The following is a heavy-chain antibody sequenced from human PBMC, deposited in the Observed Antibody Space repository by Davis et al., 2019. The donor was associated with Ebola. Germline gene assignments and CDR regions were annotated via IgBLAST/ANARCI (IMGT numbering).Heavy chain of an antibody. CDR2: ISSSSSTI. CDR3: ARDSLWFGELLWSHFDY. Sequence: GESLKISCAASGFTFSSYSMNWVRQAPGKGLEWVSYISSSSSTIYYADSVKGRFTISRDNSKNTLYLQMNSLRAEDTAVYYCARDSLWFGELLWSHFDYWGQGTLVTVSS. CDR1: GFTFSSYS. V-gene: IGHV3-48*01. J-gene: IGHJ4*02. D-gene: IGHD3-10*01.